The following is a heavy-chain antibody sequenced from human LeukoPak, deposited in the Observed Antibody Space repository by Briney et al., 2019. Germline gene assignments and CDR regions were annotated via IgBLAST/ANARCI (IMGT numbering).Heavy chain of an antibody. CDR3: ARDLYVHAFDI. Sequence: GGSLRLSCAASGFTVSSNYMSWVRQAPGKGLEWVSVIYRGGSTYYADSVKGRFTISRDNSKNTLYLQMNSLRAEDTAVYYCARDLYVHAFDIWGQGTMVTVSS. D-gene: IGHD3-16*01. J-gene: IGHJ3*02. CDR2: IYRGGST. CDR1: GFTVSSNY. V-gene: IGHV3-66*01.